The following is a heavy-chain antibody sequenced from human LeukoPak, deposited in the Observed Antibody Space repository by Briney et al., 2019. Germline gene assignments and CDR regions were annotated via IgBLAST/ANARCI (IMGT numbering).Heavy chain of an antibody. J-gene: IGHJ4*02. CDR1: GCTFSSFS. V-gene: IGHV3-48*04. CDR2: ISGDTSTI. Sequence: GGSLRVSCAASGCTFSSFSMNWVRQAPGKGREWVSYISGDTSTIYYAHSVKGRFTISSDDPQNPLYLQMNSLRAEDTAVSYCVRGTAAAGLGYWGQGTLVTVSS. CDR3: VRGTAAAGLGY. D-gene: IGHD6-13*01.